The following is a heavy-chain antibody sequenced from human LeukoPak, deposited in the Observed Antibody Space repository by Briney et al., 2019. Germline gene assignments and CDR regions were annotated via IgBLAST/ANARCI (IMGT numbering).Heavy chain of an antibody. D-gene: IGHD3-16*02. CDR2: IKHGGGEK. CDR3: GYTNNFYH. CDR1: GLTFGGQW. Sequence: PGGSLRLSCVASGLTFGGQWLNWVRQAPGQGLEWVANIKHGGGEKFYVDSVKGRFTISRDDGQNSLSLHMNNVTVEDTAVYYCGYTNNFYHWGQGALVTVSS. J-gene: IGHJ4*02. V-gene: IGHV3-7*01.